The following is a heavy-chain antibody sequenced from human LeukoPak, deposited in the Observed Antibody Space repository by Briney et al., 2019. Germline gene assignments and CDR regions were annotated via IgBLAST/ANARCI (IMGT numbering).Heavy chain of an antibody. Sequence: QPGGSLRLSCAATEFTFSDHYMDWVRQAPGKGLEWIGRTRNKANSYTTECAASVKGRFTISRDDSKNSLYLQMNSLKTEDTAVYYCARWDSAVTGYYWGQGTLVTVSS. V-gene: IGHV3-72*01. CDR2: TRNKANSYTT. CDR1: EFTFSDHY. CDR3: ARWDSAVTGYY. D-gene: IGHD3-9*01. J-gene: IGHJ4*02.